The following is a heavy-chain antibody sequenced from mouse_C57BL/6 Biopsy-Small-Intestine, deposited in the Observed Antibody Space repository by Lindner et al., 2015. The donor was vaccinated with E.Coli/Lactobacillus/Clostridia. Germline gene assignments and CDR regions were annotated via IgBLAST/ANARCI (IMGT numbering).Heavy chain of an antibody. CDR1: GFTFTDYY. CDR3: AIGLL. D-gene: IGHD1-1*01. CDR2: VNPNYGTT. V-gene: IGHV1-36*01. Sequence: VQLQESGPVLVKPGPSVKISCKASGFTFTDYYMHWVKQSHGKSLEWIGLVNPNYGTTSYNQKFKGKATLAVDQSSSTAYMQLNSLTSEDSAVYYCAIGLLRGQGTTLTVSS. J-gene: IGHJ2*01.